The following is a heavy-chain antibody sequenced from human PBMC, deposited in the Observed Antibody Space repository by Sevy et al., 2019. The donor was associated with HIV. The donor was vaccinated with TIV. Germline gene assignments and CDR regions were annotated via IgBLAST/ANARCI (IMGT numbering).Heavy chain of an antibody. D-gene: IGHD6-19*01. V-gene: IGHV3-48*02. J-gene: IGHJ4*02. CDR1: GFTFSRYS. CDR2: IACTGPTI. CDR3: ARPGSGWFEFDS. Sequence: GGSLRLSCVASGFTFSRYSMNWVRQAPGKGLEWVSKIACTGPTIYYADSVKGRFTISRDNAKNSLYLQMTSLREEDTAVYYCARPGSGWFEFDSWGQGTLVTVSS.